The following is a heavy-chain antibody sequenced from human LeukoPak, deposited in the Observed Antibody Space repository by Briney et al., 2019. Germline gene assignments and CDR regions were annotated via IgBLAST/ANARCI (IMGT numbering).Heavy chain of an antibody. CDR3: ARDNYYYYMDV. J-gene: IGHJ6*03. Sequence: SGGSLRLSCAASGFTVSSNYMSWVRQAPGKGLEWVSVIYSGGSTYYADSAKGRFTISRDNSKNTLYLQMNSLRAEDTAVYYCARDNYYYYMDVWGKGTTVTISS. CDR2: IYSGGST. CDR1: GFTVSSNY. V-gene: IGHV3-66*01.